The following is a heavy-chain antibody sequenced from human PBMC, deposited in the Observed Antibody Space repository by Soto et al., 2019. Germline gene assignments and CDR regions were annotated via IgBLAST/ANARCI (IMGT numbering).Heavy chain of an antibody. J-gene: IGHJ4*02. CDR2: ITSSGDYT. Sequence: QVQLVESGGGLIKPGGSLRLSCAASGFTFSDYYMSWIRQAPGKGLEWVSWITSSGDYTNYAESVKGRFTISRDNAKNSLYLQMNSLRAEDTAVYYCAREAACPDYWGQGTLVAVSS. D-gene: IGHD6-6*01. CDR3: AREAACPDY. V-gene: IGHV3-11*06. CDR1: GFTFSDYY.